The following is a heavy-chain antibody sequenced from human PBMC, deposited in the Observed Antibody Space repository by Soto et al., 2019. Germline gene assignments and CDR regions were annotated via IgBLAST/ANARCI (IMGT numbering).Heavy chain of an antibody. V-gene: IGHV3-23*01. CDR1: GFTCSNYA. CDR2: ISGSGGST. Sequence: EVQLLESGGGLVQPGVSLRLSCAASGFTCSNYAMTCVRQAPGKGLVWVSTISGSGGSTYYADSVKGRYTISRDNSKNTLSLQMNSLRAEDTAEYYCAKSPALVGGVSVDVWGQGTTVTV. CDR3: AKSPALVGGVSVDV. D-gene: IGHD3-10*01. J-gene: IGHJ6*02.